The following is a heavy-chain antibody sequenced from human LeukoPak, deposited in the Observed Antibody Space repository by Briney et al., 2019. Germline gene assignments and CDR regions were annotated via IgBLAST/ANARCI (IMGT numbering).Heavy chain of an antibody. J-gene: IGHJ3*02. D-gene: IGHD2-15*01. CDR1: GFTFSRYA. V-gene: IGHV3-30*01. Sequence: GGSLRLSCAASGFTFSRYAMHWVRQAPGKGLEWAAVISHDGRNKDYADSVKGRFTISRDNSKNTLYLQMNSLRVEDTAVYNCARQGVGGRFDGLGILGHGTIVTVCS. CDR2: ISHDGRNK. CDR3: ARQGVGGRFDGLGI.